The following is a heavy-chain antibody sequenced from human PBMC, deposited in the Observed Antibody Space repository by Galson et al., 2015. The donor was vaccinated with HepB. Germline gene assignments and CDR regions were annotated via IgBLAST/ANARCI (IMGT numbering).Heavy chain of an antibody. CDR2: INPNSGDT. CDR3: ARGTTYAFDI. V-gene: IGHV1-2*06. Sequence: SCKASGYTFTGYYMHWARQAPGQGLEWMGRINPNSGDTNYAQKFQGRVTMTRDTSISTAYMELSRLRSDDTAVYYCARGTTYAFDIWGQGTMVTVSS. D-gene: IGHD4-17*01. CDR1: GYTFTGYY. J-gene: IGHJ3*02.